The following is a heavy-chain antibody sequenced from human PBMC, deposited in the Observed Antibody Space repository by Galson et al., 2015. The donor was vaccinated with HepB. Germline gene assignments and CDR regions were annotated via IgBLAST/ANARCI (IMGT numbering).Heavy chain of an antibody. Sequence: SVKVSCKASGGTFSSYAISWVRQAPGQGLEWMERIIPILGIANYAQKFQGRVTITADKSTSTAYMELSSLRSEDTAVYYCARPWDYYDSSGDHDAFDIWGQGTMVTVSS. CDR2: IIPILGIA. V-gene: IGHV1-69*04. CDR1: GGTFSSYA. D-gene: IGHD3-22*01. J-gene: IGHJ3*02. CDR3: ARPWDYYDSSGDHDAFDI.